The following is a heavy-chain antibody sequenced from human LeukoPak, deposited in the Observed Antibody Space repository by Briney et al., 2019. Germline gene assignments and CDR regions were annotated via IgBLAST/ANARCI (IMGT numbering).Heavy chain of an antibody. CDR2: ISAYNGNT. D-gene: IGHD3-16*02. CDR3: ARIMITFGGVIVIRGVDY. CDR1: GYTFTSYG. V-gene: IGHV1-18*01. J-gene: IGHJ4*02. Sequence: ASVKVSCKASGYTFTSYGISWVRQAPGQGLEWMGWISAYNGNTNYAQKLQGRVTMTTDTSTSTAYMELRSLRSDDTAVYYCARIMITFGGVIVIRGVDYWGQGTLVTVSS.